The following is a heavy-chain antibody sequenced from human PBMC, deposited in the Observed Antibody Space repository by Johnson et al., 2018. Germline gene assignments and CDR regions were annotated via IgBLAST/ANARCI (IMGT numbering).Heavy chain of an antibody. CDR2: IRSKPYGGTP. Sequence: EVQLVESGGGLVQPGRSLRLSCTSSGFTFGDYTMSWFRQAPGKGLEWVGFIRSKPYGGTPEYAASVQGRFTVPRDDSNSIAYLQMNSRKTEDTAVYYCTSDEGGYGDYDYYYMDVGGKGTAVTGSS. J-gene: IGHJ6*03. CDR1: GFTFGDYT. CDR3: TSDEGGYGDYDYYYMDV. V-gene: IGHV3-49*03. D-gene: IGHD4-17*01.